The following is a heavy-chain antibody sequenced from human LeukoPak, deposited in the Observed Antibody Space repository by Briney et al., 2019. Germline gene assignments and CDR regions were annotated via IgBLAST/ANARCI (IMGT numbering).Heavy chain of an antibody. V-gene: IGHV5-51*01. Sequence: GESLKISCKGSGYSFTDYWIGWVRQMPGKGLEWMGIIYPGDSSTRFSPSFQGQVTISVDKSISTAYLRWSSLKASDTAMYYCAIRGYCSGTNCYGAGWFDPWGQGTLVTVSS. J-gene: IGHJ5*02. CDR2: IYPGDSST. CDR1: GYSFTDYW. D-gene: IGHD2-2*01. CDR3: AIRGYCSGTNCYGAGWFDP.